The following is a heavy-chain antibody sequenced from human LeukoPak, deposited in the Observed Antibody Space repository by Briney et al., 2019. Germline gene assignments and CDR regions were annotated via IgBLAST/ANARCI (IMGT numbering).Heavy chain of an antibody. CDR3: TTGTWIQLWLADY. V-gene: IGHV3-15*01. J-gene: IGHJ4*02. D-gene: IGHD5-18*01. Sequence: GGSLRLSCAASGFTSTKAWMSWVRQAPGKGLEWVGHINPSSDGGTTDYAAPVKGRFSISRDDSKNTLHLQMNRLKTEDTAVYYCTTGTWIQLWLADYWGQGTLVTVSS. CDR1: GFTSTKAW. CDR2: INPSSDGGTT.